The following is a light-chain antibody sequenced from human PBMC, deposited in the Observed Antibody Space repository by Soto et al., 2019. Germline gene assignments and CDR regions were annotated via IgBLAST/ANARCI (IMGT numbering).Light chain of an antibody. CDR2: DTT. Sequence: QALVTQEPSLTVSPGGTVTLTCGSSTGAVTNGHYPYWFQQKPVQAPRTLIYDTTNRHSWTPARFSGSLLGGKAALTLSGAQPGDEAEYYCLLSYNGPYVFGTGTQVTVL. V-gene: IGLV7-46*01. J-gene: IGLJ1*01. CDR1: TGAVTNGHY. CDR3: LLSYNGPYV.